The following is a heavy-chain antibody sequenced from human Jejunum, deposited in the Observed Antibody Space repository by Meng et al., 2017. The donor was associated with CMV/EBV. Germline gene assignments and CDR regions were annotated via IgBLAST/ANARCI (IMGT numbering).Heavy chain of an antibody. Sequence: TWTVTGESRRSNNWTWIRQHAGKGLEWIGYNYYTGSKDYKPSLKSRVTISRDTSKNQFSLKLSSVTAADTAVYYCARRFFAFNIWGQGTMVTVSS. D-gene: IGHD3-3*01. V-gene: IGHV4-59*01. CDR1: GESRRSNN. CDR3: ARRFFAFNI. CDR2: NYYTGSK. J-gene: IGHJ3*02.